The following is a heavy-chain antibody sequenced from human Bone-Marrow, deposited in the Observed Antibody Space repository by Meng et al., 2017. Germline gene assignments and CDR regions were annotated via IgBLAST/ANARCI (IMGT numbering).Heavy chain of an antibody. V-gene: IGHV4-30-4*01. Sequence: QVQLQESGPGLVKPSQTLSLTCAVSNDSIRSGDYYWSWIRQPPGKGLERIGFIYYSGTTYYNPSLKSRVKISVETSQNQFSLNLSSVTAADTAVYYCARDRGGYGDISYWGQGTLVTVSS. J-gene: IGHJ4*02. CDR2: IYYSGTT. CDR1: NDSIRSGDYY. CDR3: ARDRGGYGDISY. D-gene: IGHD4-17*01.